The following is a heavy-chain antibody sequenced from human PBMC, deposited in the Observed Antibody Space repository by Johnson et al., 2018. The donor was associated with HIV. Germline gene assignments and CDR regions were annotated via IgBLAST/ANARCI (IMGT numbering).Heavy chain of an antibody. J-gene: IGHJ3*02. V-gene: IGHV3-13*01. CDR3: AKEPEYI. CDR2: IGTIAGDT. Sequence: DVQVVESGGGLVQPGGSLRLSCAASGFTFSHYDMHWVRQVTGKGLQWVSAIGTIAGDTFYSASVKGRFTISRENAKDSLYLQMDSLTAGDTAIYYCAKEPEYIWGQGTMVTVSS. CDR1: GFTFSHYD.